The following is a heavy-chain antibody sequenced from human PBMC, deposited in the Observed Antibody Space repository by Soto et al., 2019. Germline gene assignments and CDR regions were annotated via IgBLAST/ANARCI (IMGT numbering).Heavy chain of an antibody. Sequence: QVQLVQSGAEEKKPGASVKVSCKASGYTFTSYAMHWVRQAPGQRLEWMGWINAGNGNTKYSQKFQGRVTITRDTSASTAYMVLSSLRSEDTAVYYCARGTVVTHFDYWGQGTLVTVSS. J-gene: IGHJ4*02. V-gene: IGHV1-3*05. D-gene: IGHD2-15*01. CDR1: GYTFTSYA. CDR3: ARGTVVTHFDY. CDR2: INAGNGNT.